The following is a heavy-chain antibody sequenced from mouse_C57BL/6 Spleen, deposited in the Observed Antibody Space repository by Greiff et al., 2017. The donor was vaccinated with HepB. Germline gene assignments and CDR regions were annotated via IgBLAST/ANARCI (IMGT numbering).Heavy chain of an antibody. CDR3: ARHYYGSSYWFAY. CDR1: GYAFSSSW. Sequence: VQLVESGPELVKPGASVKISCKASGYAFSSSWMNWVKQRPGKGLEWIGRIYPGDGDTNYNGKFKGKATLTADKSSSTAYMQLSSLTSDDSAVYFCARHYYGSSYWFAYWGQGTLVTVSA. V-gene: IGHV1-82*01. CDR2: IYPGDGDT. D-gene: IGHD1-1*01. J-gene: IGHJ3*01.